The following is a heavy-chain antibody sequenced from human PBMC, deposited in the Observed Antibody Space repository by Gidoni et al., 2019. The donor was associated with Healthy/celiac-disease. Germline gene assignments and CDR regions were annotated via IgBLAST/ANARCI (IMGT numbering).Heavy chain of an antibody. J-gene: IGHJ4*02. CDR1: GFNFRSYA. V-gene: IGHV3-23*01. Sequence: EVQLLESGGGWVQPGGSLRLSCAASGFNFRSYAMSWVRQAPGKGLEWVSAISGSGGSTYYADAVKGRFTISRDNSKNTLYLQMNSLRAEDTAVYYCAKDESYYGSGSYPDYWGQGTLVTVSS. CDR3: AKDESYYGSGSYPDY. D-gene: IGHD3-10*01. CDR2: ISGSGGST.